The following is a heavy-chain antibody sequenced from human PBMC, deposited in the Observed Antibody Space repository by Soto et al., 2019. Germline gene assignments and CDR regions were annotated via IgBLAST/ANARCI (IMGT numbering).Heavy chain of an antibody. V-gene: IGHV1-18*01. CDR2: ISAYNGNT. CDR3: AREGSYYDSIGYPDYYYGMDV. CDR1: GYTFTSYG. D-gene: IGHD3-22*01. Sequence: ASVKVSCKASGYTFTSYGISWVRQAPGQGLEWMGWISAYNGNTNYAQKLQGRVTMTTDTATSTAYMELRSLRSDDTAVYYCAREGSYYDSIGYPDYYYGMDVWGQGTTVTVSS. J-gene: IGHJ6*02.